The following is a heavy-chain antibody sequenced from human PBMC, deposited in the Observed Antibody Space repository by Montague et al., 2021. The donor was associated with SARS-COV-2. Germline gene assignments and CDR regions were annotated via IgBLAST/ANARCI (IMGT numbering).Heavy chain of an antibody. D-gene: IGHD3-9*01. Sequence: SRSLSFSASGFTFSSYAMHWVRQAPGKGLEWVAVISYDGSNKYYADSVKGRFTISRDNSKNTLYLQMNSLRAEDTAVYYCARDPPYFDSGGFLDYWGQGTLVTVSS. J-gene: IGHJ4*02. CDR2: ISYDGSNK. CDR3: ARDPPYFDSGGFLDY. CDR1: GFTFSSYA. V-gene: IGHV3-30-3*01.